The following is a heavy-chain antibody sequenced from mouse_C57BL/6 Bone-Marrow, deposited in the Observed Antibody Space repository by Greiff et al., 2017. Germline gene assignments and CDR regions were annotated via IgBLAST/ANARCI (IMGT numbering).Heavy chain of an antibody. CDR1: GYTFTSYW. D-gene: IGHD2-3*01. CDR3: ARGRWLLQAWFAD. V-gene: IGHV1-50*01. J-gene: IGHJ3*01. Sequence: VQLQQPGAELVKPGASVKLSCKASGYTFTSYWMQWVKQRPGQGLEWIGEIDPSDSYTNYNQKFKGKATLTVDTSSSTAYMQHSSLTSEDSAVYYCARGRWLLQAWFADWGQGALVTVSA. CDR2: IDPSDSYT.